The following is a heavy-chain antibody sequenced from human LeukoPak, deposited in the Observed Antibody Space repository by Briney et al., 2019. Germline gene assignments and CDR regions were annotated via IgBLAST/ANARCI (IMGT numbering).Heavy chain of an antibody. CDR2: INPNSGGT. CDR3: ATERVPNIVY. Sequence: ASVKVSCKASGYTFTGHYMHWVRQAPGQGLEWMGWINPNSGGTNYAQKFQGRVTMTRDTSISTTYMELTRVTSDDTAVYYCATERVPNIVYWGQGTLVTVSS. D-gene: IGHD4/OR15-4a*01. J-gene: IGHJ4*02. V-gene: IGHV1-2*02. CDR1: GYTFTGHY.